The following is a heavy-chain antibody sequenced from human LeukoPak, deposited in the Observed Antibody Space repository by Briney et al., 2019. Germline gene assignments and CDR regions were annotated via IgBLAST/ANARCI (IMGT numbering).Heavy chain of an antibody. CDR1: GYTFTSYD. CDR3: ARLKDGGYSYGSYYYYMDV. V-gene: IGHV1-8*01. CDR2: MNPNSGNT. Sequence: GASVKVSCKASGYTFTSYDINWVRQATGQGLEWMGWMNPNSGNTGYAQKFQGRVTMTRNTSISTAYMELSSLRSEDTAVYYCARLKDGGYSYGSYYYYMDVWGKGTTVTISS. D-gene: IGHD5-18*01. J-gene: IGHJ6*03.